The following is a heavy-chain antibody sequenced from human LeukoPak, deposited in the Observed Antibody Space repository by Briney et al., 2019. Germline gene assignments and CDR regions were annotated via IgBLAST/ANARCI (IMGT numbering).Heavy chain of an antibody. CDR1: GFTFSSYA. Sequence: PGGSLRLSCAASGFTFSSYAMSWVRQAPGKGLEWVSAISGSGGSTYYADSVKGRFTISRDNSKNTLYLQMNSLRAVDTAVYYCAKGIVVVPAAMENYYYYYGMDVWGQGTTVTVSS. J-gene: IGHJ6*02. V-gene: IGHV3-23*01. CDR2: ISGSGGST. D-gene: IGHD2-2*01. CDR3: AKGIVVVPAAMENYYYYYGMDV.